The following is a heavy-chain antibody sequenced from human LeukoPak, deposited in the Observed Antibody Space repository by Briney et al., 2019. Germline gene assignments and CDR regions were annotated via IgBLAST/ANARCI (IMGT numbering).Heavy chain of an antibody. CDR1: GFTFSSYT. V-gene: IGHV3-21*01. Sequence: GGSLRLSCAASGFTFSSYTMNWVRQAPGKGLEWVSSISSSSSYIYYEDSLKGRFTISRDNAKNSLYLQMNSLRAEDTAVYYCARRSRAYCGGDCNIRVNAFDIWGQGTMVTVSS. CDR2: ISSSSSYI. J-gene: IGHJ3*02. CDR3: ARRSRAYCGGDCNIRVNAFDI. D-gene: IGHD2-21*02.